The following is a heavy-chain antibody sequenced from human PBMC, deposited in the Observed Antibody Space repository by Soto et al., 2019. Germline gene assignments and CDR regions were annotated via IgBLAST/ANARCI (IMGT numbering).Heavy chain of an antibody. V-gene: IGHV1-69*13. CDR3: ARGGELLRGEYYFDY. Sequence: GASVKVSCKAPGGTFSSYAISWVRQAPGQGLEWMGGIIPIFGTANYAQKFQGRVTITADESTSTAYMELSSLRSEDTAVYYCARGGELLRGEYYFDYWGQGTLVTVSS. CDR2: IIPIFGTA. CDR1: GGTFSSYA. J-gene: IGHJ4*02. D-gene: IGHD1-26*01.